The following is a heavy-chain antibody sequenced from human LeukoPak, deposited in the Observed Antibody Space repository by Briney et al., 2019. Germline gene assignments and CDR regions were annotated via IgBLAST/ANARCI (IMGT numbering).Heavy chain of an antibody. D-gene: IGHD2-15*01. CDR2: IKPNSGGT. CDR1: GYTFTVYY. V-gene: IGHV1-2*02. J-gene: IGHJ4*02. Sequence: ASVKVSCMASGYTFTVYYMHWVRQAPGQGLEWVGWIKPNSGGTNYAQKFQGRVTMTRDTSISTAYMELGRLRSDDTAVYYCARGKYGGNKGFDYWGQGTLVTVSS. CDR3: ARGKYGGNKGFDY.